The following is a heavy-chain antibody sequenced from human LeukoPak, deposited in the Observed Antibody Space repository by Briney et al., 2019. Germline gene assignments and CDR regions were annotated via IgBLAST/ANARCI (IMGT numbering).Heavy chain of an antibody. Sequence: ASVKVSCKASGYTFTSYYMHWVRQAPGQGLEWMGIINPSGGSTSYAQKFQGRVTMTRDMSTSTVYMELSSLRSEDTAVYYCARGSYGSGSYYVGWFDPRGQGTLVTVSS. CDR2: INPSGGST. J-gene: IGHJ5*02. CDR1: GYTFTSYY. CDR3: ARGSYGSGSYYVGWFDP. D-gene: IGHD3-10*01. V-gene: IGHV1-46*01.